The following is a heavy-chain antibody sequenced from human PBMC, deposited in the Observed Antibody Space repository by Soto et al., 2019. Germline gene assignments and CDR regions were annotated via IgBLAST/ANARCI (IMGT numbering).Heavy chain of an antibody. CDR1: GGTFSSYA. J-gene: IGHJ5*02. Sequence: ASVKVSCKTSGGTFSSYAITWVRQATGQGLEWMGWMNPNSGNTRFAQKFQGRVTMTRNTSISTAYMELSSLRSEDTAVYYCARGEAADPWGQGTLVTVSS. CDR3: ARGEAADP. V-gene: IGHV1-8*02. D-gene: IGHD6-13*01. CDR2: MNPNSGNT.